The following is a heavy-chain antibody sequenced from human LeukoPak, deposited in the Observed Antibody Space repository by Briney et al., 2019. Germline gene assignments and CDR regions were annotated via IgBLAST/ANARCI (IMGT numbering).Heavy chain of an antibody. V-gene: IGHV3-53*01. D-gene: IGHD1-26*01. Sequence: GGSLRLSCAASGFTVSSNYMSWVRRAPGKGLEWVSVIYSGGSTYYADSVKGRFTISRDNAKNSLYLQMNSLRDEDTAVYYCARDIVGATNEPDYWGQGTLVTVSS. J-gene: IGHJ4*02. CDR1: GFTVSSNY. CDR3: ARDIVGATNEPDY. CDR2: IYSGGST.